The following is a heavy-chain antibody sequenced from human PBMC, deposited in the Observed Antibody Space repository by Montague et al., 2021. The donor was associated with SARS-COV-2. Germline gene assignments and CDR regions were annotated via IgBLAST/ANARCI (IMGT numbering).Heavy chain of an antibody. D-gene: IGHD6-19*01. V-gene: IGHV4-34*01. J-gene: IGHJ6*03. CDR2: INNSGST. Sequence: SETLSLTCAVYGGSFSGHYWSWIRQPPGKGLEWIGEINNSGSTSYNPSLKSRVTISVDTSKNQFSLKVNSVTAADTAVYYCARIGPEIAVPGFPPPYYYMDVWGKGTTVTVSS. CDR1: GGSFSGHY. CDR3: ARIGPEIAVPGFPPPYYYMDV.